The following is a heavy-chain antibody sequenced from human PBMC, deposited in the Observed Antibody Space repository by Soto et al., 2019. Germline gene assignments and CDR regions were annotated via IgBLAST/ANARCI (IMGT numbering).Heavy chain of an antibody. Sequence: VKVSCKASGYTFTGYYMHWVRQAPGQGLEWMGWINPNSGGTNYAQKFQGRVTMTRDTSISTAYMELSRLRSDDTAVYYCARDKYSNYGYYYYGMDVWGQGTTVTVSS. D-gene: IGHD4-4*01. J-gene: IGHJ6*02. CDR3: ARDKYSNYGYYYYGMDV. CDR1: GYTFTGYY. V-gene: IGHV1-2*02. CDR2: INPNSGGT.